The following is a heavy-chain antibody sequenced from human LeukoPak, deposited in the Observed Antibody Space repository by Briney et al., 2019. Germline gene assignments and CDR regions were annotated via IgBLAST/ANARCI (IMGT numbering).Heavy chain of an antibody. J-gene: IGHJ4*01. CDR2: IKQDGGER. CDR1: GFTFTDYW. CDR3: ARDGTAPDLYFGL. V-gene: IGHV3-7*01. D-gene: IGHD1/OR15-1a*01. Sequence: GGSLRLSCGVSGFTFTDYWMDWVRQAPGKGLEWVASIKQDGGERHYVDSVKGRFTISRDNAKNSLYLQMSRLRAEDTAIYYCARDGTAPDLYFGLWGQGTLVTVSS.